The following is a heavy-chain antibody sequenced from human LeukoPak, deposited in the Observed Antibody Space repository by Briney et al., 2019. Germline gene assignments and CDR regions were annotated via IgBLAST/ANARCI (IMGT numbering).Heavy chain of an antibody. CDR3: ARVGGHSGYALRYYYYYYMDV. CDR2: INPSGGST. Sequence: ASVKVSCKASGYTFTSYYMHWVRQAPGQGLEWMGIINPSGGSTSCAQKFQGRVTITADESTSTAYMELSSLRSEDTAVYYCARVGGHSGYALRYYYYYYMDVWGKGTTVTVSS. V-gene: IGHV1-46*01. CDR1: GYTFTSYY. D-gene: IGHD5-12*01. J-gene: IGHJ6*03.